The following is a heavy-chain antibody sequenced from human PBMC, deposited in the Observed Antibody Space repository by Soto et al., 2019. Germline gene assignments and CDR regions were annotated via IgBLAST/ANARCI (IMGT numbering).Heavy chain of an antibody. V-gene: IGHV3-33*01. CDR2: IWYDGSNK. CDR1: GFTFSSYV. Sequence: GSLSLSCAASGFTFSSYVMHCVRQAPGKGLEWVAVIWYDGSNKYYADSVKGRFTISRDNSKNTLYLQMNSLRAEDTAVYYCARGPSVVVTAIGEYFQHWGQGTLVTVSS. J-gene: IGHJ1*01. CDR3: ARGPSVVVTAIGEYFQH. D-gene: IGHD2-21*02.